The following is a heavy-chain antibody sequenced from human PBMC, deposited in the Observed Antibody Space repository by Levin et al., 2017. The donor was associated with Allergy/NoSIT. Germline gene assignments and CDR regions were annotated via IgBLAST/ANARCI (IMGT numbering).Heavy chain of an antibody. D-gene: IGHD4-17*01. V-gene: IGHV4-4*02. J-gene: IGHJ1*01. Sequence: SQTLSLTCAVSGGSISSSNWWSWVRQPPGKGLEWIGEIYHSGSTNYNPSLKSRVTISVDKSKNQFSLKLSSVTAADTAVYYCASGSTTVTTGGYFQHWGQGTLVTVSS. CDR1: GGSISSSNW. CDR3: ASGSTTVTTGGYFQH. CDR2: IYHSGST.